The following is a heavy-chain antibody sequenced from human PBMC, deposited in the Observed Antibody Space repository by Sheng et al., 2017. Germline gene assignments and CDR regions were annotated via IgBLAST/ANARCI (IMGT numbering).Heavy chain of an antibody. Sequence: QVQLVESGGGRGPAWGVPETLMCSVWIHLSVAMACTGSARLQARGWSGWHLYGMMEVIIHADSVKGRFTISRDNSKNTLYLQMNSLRAEDTAVYYCAKDRRGVQGVFDYWGQGTLVTVSS. D-gene: IGHD3-10*01. CDR1: IHLSVAMA. CDR2: YGMMEVI. V-gene: IGHV3-30*02. J-gene: IGHJ4*02. CDR3: AKDRRGVQGVFDY.